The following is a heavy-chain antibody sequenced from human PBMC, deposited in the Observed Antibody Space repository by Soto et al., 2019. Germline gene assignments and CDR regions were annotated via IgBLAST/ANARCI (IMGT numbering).Heavy chain of an antibody. J-gene: IGHJ4*02. CDR2: IGTSGTNI. CDR3: AREELNCGGDCFAF. CDR1: GFTFTSYE. D-gene: IGHD2-21*01. Sequence: EVQLVESGGGLVQPGRSLRLSCAASGFTFTSYEFNWVRQAPGKGLEWISYIGTSGTNIYYADSVKGRFTVSRDNAKNALYLQMNSLRAEDTAIYYCAREELNCGGDCFAFWGQGALVPVSS. V-gene: IGHV3-48*03.